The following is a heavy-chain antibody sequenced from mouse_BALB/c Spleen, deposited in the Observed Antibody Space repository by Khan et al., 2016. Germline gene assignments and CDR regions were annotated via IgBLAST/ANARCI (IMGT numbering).Heavy chain of an antibody. CDR1: GFNIKDTY. J-gene: IGHJ1*01. Sequence: VQLQQPGAELVKPGASVKLSCTASGFNIKDTYMHWVKQRPEQGLEWIGRIDPANGNTKYDPKFQGKATITADTSSNTAYLQLSSLTSEDTAVYYCANLDWYFDVWGAGTTVSVSS. V-gene: IGHV14-3*02. CDR2: IDPANGNT. CDR3: ANLDWYFDV.